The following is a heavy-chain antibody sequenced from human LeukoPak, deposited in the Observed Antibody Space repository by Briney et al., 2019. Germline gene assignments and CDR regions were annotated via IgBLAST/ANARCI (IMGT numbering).Heavy chain of an antibody. CDR1: GGSISSYY. CDR3: AVWITMVRGEDFDI. J-gene: IGHJ3*02. Sequence: SETLSLTCTVSGGSISSYYWSWIRQPAGKGLEWIGRIYTSGSTNYNPSLKSRVTMSVDTSKHQFSLKLSSVTAADTAVYYCAVWITMVRGEDFDIWGQGTMVTAYS. D-gene: IGHD3-10*01. CDR2: IYTSGST. V-gene: IGHV4-4*07.